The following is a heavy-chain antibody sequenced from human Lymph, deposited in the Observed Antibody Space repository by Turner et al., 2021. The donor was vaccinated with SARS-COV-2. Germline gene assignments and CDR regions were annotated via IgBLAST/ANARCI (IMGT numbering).Heavy chain of an antibody. CDR2: FDLEDGET. J-gene: IGHJ4*02. Sequence: QAQLVQSRAEVKKPGASVQVSCKVSGSTLTELSMHWVRQAPGKGLEWMGGFDLEDGETIYAQKFQGRVTMTKDTYTDTPYMELSSLRSEDTAVYYCAIGSSKPQWLDLFWYWGQGTLVTVSS. CDR1: GSTLTELS. D-gene: IGHD6-19*01. CDR3: AIGSSKPQWLDLFWY. V-gene: IGHV1-24*01.